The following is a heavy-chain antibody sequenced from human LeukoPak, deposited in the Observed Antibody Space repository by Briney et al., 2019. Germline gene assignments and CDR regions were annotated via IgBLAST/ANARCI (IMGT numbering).Heavy chain of an antibody. V-gene: IGHV4-34*01. Sequence: SQTLSLTCAVSGASVSRGGYYWSWIRQPPGKGLEWIGEINHSGSTNYNPSLKSRVTISVDTSKNQFSLKLSSVTAADTAVYYCAREHRRSSSWYGYWGQGTLVTVSS. J-gene: IGHJ4*02. D-gene: IGHD6-13*01. CDR3: AREHRRSSSWYGY. CDR2: INHSGST. CDR1: GASVSRGGYY.